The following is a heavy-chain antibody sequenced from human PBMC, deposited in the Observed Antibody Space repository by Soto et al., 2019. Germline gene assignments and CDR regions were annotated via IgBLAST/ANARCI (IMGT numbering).Heavy chain of an antibody. CDR2: ISYDGSNK. V-gene: IGHV3-30*18. D-gene: IGHD2-15*01. CDR3: AKVLGGQYCSGGSCLFAY. J-gene: IGHJ4*02. Sequence: PGGSLRLSCAASGFTFSSYGMHWVRQAPGKGLEWVAVISYDGSNKYYADSVKGRFTISRDNSKNTLYLQMNSLRAEDTAVYYCAKVLGGQYCSGGSCLFAYWGQGTLVPSPQ. CDR1: GFTFSSYG.